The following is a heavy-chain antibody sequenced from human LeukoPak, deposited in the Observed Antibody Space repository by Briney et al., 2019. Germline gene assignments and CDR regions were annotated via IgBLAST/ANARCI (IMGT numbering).Heavy chain of an antibody. CDR1: GFSFGSYA. CDR2: VSGSGSHA. D-gene: IGHD5-24*01. V-gene: IGHV3-23*01. CDR3: AREGKWLQLRYFDY. Sequence: GGSLRLSCAASGFSFGSYAMGWTRQAPGQGLEWVSAVSGSGSHANYAESVKGRFTISRDNSNNTLYLQMNSLRADDTAVYYCAREGKWLQLRYFDYWGQGTLVTVSS. J-gene: IGHJ4*02.